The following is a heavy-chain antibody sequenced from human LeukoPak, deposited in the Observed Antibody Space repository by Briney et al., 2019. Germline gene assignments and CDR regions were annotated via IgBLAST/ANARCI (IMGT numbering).Heavy chain of an antibody. CDR3: ARESNINNWFDP. J-gene: IGHJ5*02. V-gene: IGHV4-39*07. CDR2: INYSGST. CDR1: GGSISSNSYS. Sequence: SETLSLTCTVSGGSISSNSYSWGWIRQPPGKGLEWIGSINYSGSTYYNPSLKSQVTISVDTSKNQFSLKLSSVTAADTAVYYCARESNINNWFDPWGQGTLVTVSS. D-gene: IGHD2/OR15-2a*01.